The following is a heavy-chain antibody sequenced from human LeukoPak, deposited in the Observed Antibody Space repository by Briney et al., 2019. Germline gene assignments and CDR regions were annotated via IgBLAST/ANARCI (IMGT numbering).Heavy chain of an antibody. CDR3: ARQQSGAH. J-gene: IGHJ4*02. CDR1: GGSISSSSYY. Sequence: PSETLSLTCTVSGGSISSSSYYWGWIRQPPGKGLEWIGSIYYRGSTYYNPSLKSRVTISVDTSKNQFSLKLSSVTAADTAVYYCARQQSGAHWGQGTLVTVSS. D-gene: IGHD7-27*01. V-gene: IGHV4-39*01. CDR2: IYYRGST.